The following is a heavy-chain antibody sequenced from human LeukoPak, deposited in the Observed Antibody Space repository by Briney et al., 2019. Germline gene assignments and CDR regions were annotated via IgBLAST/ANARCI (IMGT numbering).Heavy chain of an antibody. V-gene: IGHV3-7*01. D-gene: IGHD3-10*01. Sequence: GGSLRLSCAASGFTFSRYWISWVRQAPGKGPEWVANIKEDGKEKYYVDSVKGRFTISRDNAKNSLHLRMNSLRAEDTAVYYCARDRLVRGIIEGNYYYYGMDVWGQGTTVTVS. CDR2: IKEDGKEK. J-gene: IGHJ6*02. CDR3: ARDRLVRGIIEGNYYYYGMDV. CDR1: GFTFSRYW.